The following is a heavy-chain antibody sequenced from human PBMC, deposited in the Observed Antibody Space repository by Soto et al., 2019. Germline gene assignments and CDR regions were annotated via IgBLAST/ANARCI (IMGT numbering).Heavy chain of an antibody. V-gene: IGHV5-10-1*01. J-gene: IGHJ6*02. CDR1: GYSFTSYW. D-gene: IGHD2-2*02. CDR3: ARHASCSSTSCYTRIPTYHYYYGMDV. Sequence: PGASLKISCKGSGYSFTSYWISWVRQMPGKGLEWMGRIDPSDSYTNYSPSFQGHVTISADKSISTAYLQWSSLKASDTAMYYCARHASCSSTSCYTRIPTYHYYYGMDVWGQGTTVTVSS. CDR2: IDPSDSYT.